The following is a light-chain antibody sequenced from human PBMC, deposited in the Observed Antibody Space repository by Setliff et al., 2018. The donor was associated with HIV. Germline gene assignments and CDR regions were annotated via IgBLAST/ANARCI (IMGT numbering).Light chain of an antibody. V-gene: IGLV2-23*02. CDR2: EVT. CDR3: CSYEGTLTLV. Sequence: QSVLTQPASVSGSPGQSITISCTGTTSDVGSYNLVSWYQQHPGKAPQLMIYEVTKRPSGVSNRFSGSKSGNTASLTISGLQAEDEADYYCCSYEGTLTLVFGGGTKVTV. CDR1: TSDVGSYNL. J-gene: IGLJ3*02.